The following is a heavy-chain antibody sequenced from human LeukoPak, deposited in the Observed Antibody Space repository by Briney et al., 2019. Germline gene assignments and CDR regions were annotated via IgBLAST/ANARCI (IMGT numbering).Heavy chain of an antibody. J-gene: IGHJ4*02. CDR1: TFTFSTYW. CDR3: AKAPFFDY. CDR2: INGSGGRT. V-gene: IGHV3-23*01. Sequence: GGSLRLSCAASTFTFSTYWMTWVRQAPGKGLEWVSGINGSGGRTYYAVSVKGRFTISRDTSKNTLYLQMNSLRAEDTAIYYRAKAPFFDYWGQGTLVTVSS.